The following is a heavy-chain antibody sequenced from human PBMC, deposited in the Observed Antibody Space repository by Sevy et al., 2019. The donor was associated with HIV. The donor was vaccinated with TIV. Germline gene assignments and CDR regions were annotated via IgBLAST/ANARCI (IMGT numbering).Heavy chain of an antibody. Sequence: GGSLRLSCATSGFIFSNYAMHWIRQAPGKGLEWVAVIWYDGTDKYYADSVQGRFTISRDNSKNTLDLQMNSRRVEDTAVSYCARYWGRDGHSIDYWGQGTLVTVSS. J-gene: IGHJ4*02. CDR1: GFIFSNYA. CDR3: ARYWGRDGHSIDY. D-gene: IGHD3-16*01. V-gene: IGHV3-33*01. CDR2: IWYDGTDK.